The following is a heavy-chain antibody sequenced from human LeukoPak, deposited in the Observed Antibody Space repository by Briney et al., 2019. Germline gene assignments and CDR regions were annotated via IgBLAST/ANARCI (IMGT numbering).Heavy chain of an antibody. D-gene: IGHD3-9*01. Sequence: ASVTVSCTASGGTFSSYAISWVRQAPGQGLEWMGGIIPIFGTANYAQKFQSRVTITADESTSTAYMELSSLRSEDTAVYYCASLRGLLRYFDWNENWFDPWGQGTLVTVSS. J-gene: IGHJ5*02. CDR2: IIPIFGTA. CDR1: GGTFSSYA. V-gene: IGHV1-69*01. CDR3: ASLRGLLRYFDWNENWFDP.